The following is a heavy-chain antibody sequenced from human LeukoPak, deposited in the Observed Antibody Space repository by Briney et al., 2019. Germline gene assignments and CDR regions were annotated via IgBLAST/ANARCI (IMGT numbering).Heavy chain of an antibody. CDR2: IKQDGSEK. J-gene: IGHJ4*02. D-gene: IGHD3-16*01. Sequence: GSLRLSCAASGLTFSNYRMDWVRQAPGKGLEWVANIKQDGSEKNYVDSVKGRFIISRDNAKNSLYLQMNTLRADDTAVYYCARDGFGTGSNWGQGTLVTVSS. CDR1: GLTFSNYR. CDR3: ARDGFGTGSN. V-gene: IGHV3-7*03.